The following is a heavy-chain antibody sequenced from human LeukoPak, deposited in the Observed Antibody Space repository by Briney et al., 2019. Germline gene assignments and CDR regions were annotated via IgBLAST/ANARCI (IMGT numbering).Heavy chain of an antibody. CDR3: ARGYYGWGSYCCHMDV. J-gene: IGHJ6*03. D-gene: IGHD3-10*01. Sequence: PSETLSLSCAVYVGSFSICYWSWIRQPPGKGLEWIGEINHSGSTNYNSSLKSRVTISVDTSKNQFSLKLSSVTAADTAVYYCARGYYGWGSYCCHMDVWGKGTTITVS. V-gene: IGHV4-34*01. CDR2: INHSGST. CDR1: VGSFSICY.